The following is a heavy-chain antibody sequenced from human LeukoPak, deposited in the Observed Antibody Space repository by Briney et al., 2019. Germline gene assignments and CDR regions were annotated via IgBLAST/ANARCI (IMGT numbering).Heavy chain of an antibody. V-gene: IGHV4-39*01. Sequence: SETLSLTCTVSGGSIRSSTYYWGWIRQPPGKGLEWIGSIYYSGSTYFHPSLESRVTISVDTSKNQFSLKLSSVTAADTAVFYCATGYFSTSDTFDIWGQGTMVTVSS. J-gene: IGHJ3*02. CDR1: GGSIRSSTYY. D-gene: IGHD2-15*01. CDR3: ATGYFSTSDTFDI. CDR2: IYYSGST.